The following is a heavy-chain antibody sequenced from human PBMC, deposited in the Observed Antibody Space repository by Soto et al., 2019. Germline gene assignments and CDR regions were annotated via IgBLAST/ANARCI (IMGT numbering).Heavy chain of an antibody. V-gene: IGHV4-39*01. Sequence: QLQLQESGPGLVKPSETLSLTCTVSGGSISSSSYYWGWIRQPPGKGLEWIGSIYYSGSTYYNPSLKSRVTISVDTSKNQFSLKLSSVTAADTAVYYCARHDLGELSLALDAFDIWGQGTMVTVSS. CDR1: GGSISSSSYY. D-gene: IGHD3-16*02. J-gene: IGHJ3*02. CDR3: ARHDLGELSLALDAFDI. CDR2: IYYSGST.